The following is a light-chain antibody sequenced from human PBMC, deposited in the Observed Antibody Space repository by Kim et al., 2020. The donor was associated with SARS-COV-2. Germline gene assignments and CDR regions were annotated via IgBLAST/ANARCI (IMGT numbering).Light chain of an antibody. V-gene: IGKV3-20*01. CDR3: QQYGTSLRT. CDR2: GAP. CDR1: QSVSSGD. J-gene: IGKJ1*01. Sequence: GERATLSCRASQSVSSGDFAWYTKKPGEAPRLLTYGAPSRATGIPDRCTGSGSGTDFTLTISRLEPEEFAVYFCQQYGTSLRTFGQGTKMDIK.